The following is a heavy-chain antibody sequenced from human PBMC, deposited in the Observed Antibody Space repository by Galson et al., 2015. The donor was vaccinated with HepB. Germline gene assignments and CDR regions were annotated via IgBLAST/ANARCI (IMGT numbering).Heavy chain of an antibody. D-gene: IGHD6-13*01. CDR2: ISSSSSTI. V-gene: IGHV3-48*02. J-gene: IGHJ4*02. CDR1: GFTFSSYS. CDR3: ATLPLPYSSSWYDVYYFDY. Sequence: SLRLSCAASGFTFSSYSMNWVRQAPGKGLEWVSYISSSSSTIYYADSVKGRFTISRDNAKNSLYLQMNSLRDEDTAVYYCATLPLPYSSSWYDVYYFDYWGQGTLVTVSS.